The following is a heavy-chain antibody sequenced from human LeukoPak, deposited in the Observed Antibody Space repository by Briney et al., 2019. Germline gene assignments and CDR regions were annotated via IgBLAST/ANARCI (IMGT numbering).Heavy chain of an antibody. J-gene: IGHJ5*02. Sequence: GASVKVSCKASGYTFTSYGISWVRQAPGQGLEWMGWISAYNGNTNYAQKFQDRVTLTADTSTSTVYMELRSLRSDDTAVYYCARDGWSLGPWGQGTLVTVSS. CDR1: GYTFTSYG. D-gene: IGHD2-8*01. CDR3: ARDGWSLGP. CDR2: ISAYNGNT. V-gene: IGHV1-18*01.